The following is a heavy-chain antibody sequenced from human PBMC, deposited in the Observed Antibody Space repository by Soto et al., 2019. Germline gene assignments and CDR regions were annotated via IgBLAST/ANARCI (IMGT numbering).Heavy chain of an antibody. CDR3: VRRADVLTNIDAFDI. Sequence: SETLSLTCTVSGGSISSSGYYWGWIRQPPGKGLEWIGSIYYSGSTYYNPSLKSRVAISVDTSKNQFSLKLSSVTAADTAVYYCVRRADVLTNIDAFDIWGQGTMVTVSS. V-gene: IGHV4-39*01. J-gene: IGHJ3*02. CDR1: GGSISSSGYY. D-gene: IGHD3-9*01. CDR2: IYYSGST.